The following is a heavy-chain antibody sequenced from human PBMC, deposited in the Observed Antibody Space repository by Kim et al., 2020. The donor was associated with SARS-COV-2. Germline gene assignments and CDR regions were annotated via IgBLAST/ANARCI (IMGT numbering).Heavy chain of an antibody. Sequence: GGSLRLSCAASGFTFSSYAMHWVRQAPGKGLEWVAVISYDGSNKYYADSVKGRFTISRDNSKNTLYLQMNSLRAEDTAVYYCARGLYGSGPTWVYYGMDFWGHGTTVTVSS. J-gene: IGHJ6*02. D-gene: IGHD3-10*01. V-gene: IGHV3-30*04. CDR3: ARGLYGSGPTWVYYGMDF. CDR2: ISYDGSNK. CDR1: GFTFSSYA.